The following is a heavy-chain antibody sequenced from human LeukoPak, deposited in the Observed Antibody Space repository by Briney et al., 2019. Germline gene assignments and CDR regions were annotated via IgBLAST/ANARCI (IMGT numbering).Heavy chain of an antibody. CDR3: ASARRFGGTFSFDF. Sequence: SETLSLTCTVSGDSISNYSWSWIRQPAGKGLEWIGRMFTGGSSNYDPSLKSRVTLSLDTSKNQFSLKLTSVTAADTAVYFCASARRFGGTFSFDFWGQGTMVSVSS. CDR1: GDSISNYS. V-gene: IGHV4-4*07. CDR2: MFTGGSS. D-gene: IGHD3-16*01. J-gene: IGHJ3*01.